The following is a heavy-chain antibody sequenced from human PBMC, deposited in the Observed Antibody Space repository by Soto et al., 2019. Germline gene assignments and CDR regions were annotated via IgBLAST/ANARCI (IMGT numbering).Heavy chain of an antibody. J-gene: IGHJ4*02. D-gene: IGHD6-13*01. V-gene: IGHV1-69*02. Sequence: GASVKVSCKASGGTFSSYTISWVRQAPGQGLEWMGRIIPILGIANYAQKFQGRVTITADKSTSTAYMELSSLRSEDTAVYYCARVGSSSWYSYSDHWGQGTLVTVSS. CDR3: ARVGSSSWYSYSDH. CDR2: IIPILGIA. CDR1: GGTFSSYT.